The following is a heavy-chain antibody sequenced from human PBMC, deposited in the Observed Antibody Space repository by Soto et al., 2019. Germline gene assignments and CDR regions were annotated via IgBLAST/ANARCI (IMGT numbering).Heavy chain of an antibody. CDR3: ARPARYYDFWSGYYNDYYYGMDV. J-gene: IGHJ6*02. CDR2: IYPGDSDA. V-gene: IGHV5-51*01. D-gene: IGHD3-3*01. CDR1: GYSFTSYW. Sequence: GESLKISCKGSGYSFTSYWIGWVRQMPGKGLEWMGIIYPGDSDARYSPSFQGQVTISADKSISTAYLQWSSLKASDTAMYYCARPARYYDFWSGYYNDYYYGMDVWGQGTTVTVSS.